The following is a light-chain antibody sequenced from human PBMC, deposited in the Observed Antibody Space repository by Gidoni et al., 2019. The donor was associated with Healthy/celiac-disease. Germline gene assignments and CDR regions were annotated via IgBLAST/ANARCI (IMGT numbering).Light chain of an antibody. J-gene: IGKJ5*01. V-gene: IGKV4-1*01. CDR1: QNVLYSSNKDNY. Sequence: DIRMTESPYSLAVSLGERASINCKLSQNVLYSSNKDNYLARYQQKPGQSPKLLIYWASTRESGVPDRLSGSGSGTDLTLTISSLQAEDVAVYYCQQYYSTRPITFGQGTRLEIK. CDR2: WAS. CDR3: QQYYSTRPIT.